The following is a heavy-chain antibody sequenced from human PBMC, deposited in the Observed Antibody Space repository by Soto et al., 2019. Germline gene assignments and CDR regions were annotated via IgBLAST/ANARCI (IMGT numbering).Heavy chain of an antibody. CDR2: IYYSGST. J-gene: IGHJ4*02. Sequence: AXETLSLTCTVSGGSISSYYWSWIRQPPGKGLEWIGYIYYSGSTNYNPSLKSRVTISVDTSKNQFSLRLSSVTAADTAVYFCARSVAVPGAHIDYWGQGTQVTVSS. CDR3: ARSVAVPGAHIDY. V-gene: IGHV4-59*01. D-gene: IGHD6-19*01. CDR1: GGSISSYY.